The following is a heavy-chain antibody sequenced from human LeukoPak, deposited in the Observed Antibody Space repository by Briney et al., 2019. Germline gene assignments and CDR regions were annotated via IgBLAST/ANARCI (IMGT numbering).Heavy chain of an antibody. J-gene: IGHJ4*02. Sequence: PSETLSLTCDVSVVSISGTNYYWGWIRQPPGMGLEWIGSIHYRLPTFYNPLLKSRVTISVDTSKNQISLRLRSVTAADTAVYYCARHEEEDGYNAKTPDYWGQGTLVTVSS. V-gene: IGHV4-39*01. CDR3: ARHEEEDGYNAKTPDY. D-gene: IGHD5-24*01. CDR1: VVSISGTNYY. CDR2: IHYRLPT.